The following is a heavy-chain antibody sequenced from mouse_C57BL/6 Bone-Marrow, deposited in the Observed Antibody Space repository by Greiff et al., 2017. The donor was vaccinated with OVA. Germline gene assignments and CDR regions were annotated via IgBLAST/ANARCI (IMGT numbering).Heavy chain of an antibody. Sequence: VQLQQPGAELVKPGASVKLSCKASGYTFTSYWMHWVKQRPGQGLEWIGMIHPNSGSTHYNEKFKSKATLTVDKSSSTAYMQLSSLTSEDSAVYYCAKGLTTVVAKYWYFDVWGTGTTVTVSS. D-gene: IGHD1-1*01. CDR3: AKGLTTVVAKYWYFDV. V-gene: IGHV1-64*01. J-gene: IGHJ1*03. CDR1: GYTFTSYW. CDR2: IHPNSGST.